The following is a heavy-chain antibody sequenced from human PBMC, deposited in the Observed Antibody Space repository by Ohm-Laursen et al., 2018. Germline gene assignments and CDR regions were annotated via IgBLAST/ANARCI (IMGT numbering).Heavy chain of an antibody. V-gene: IGHV3-23*01. CDR2: ISGSGGST. CDR3: ARPLPPRGTTRPSSLWAVAKPIYYYYGMDL. D-gene: IGHD1-26*01. J-gene: IGHJ6*02. CDR1: GFTFNTYA. Sequence: SLRLSCSASGFTFNTYAMSWVRQAPGKGLEWVSVISGSGGSTYYADSVKGRFTISRDNSKNTLYLQMNSLRAEDTAEYYCARPLPPRGTTRPSSLWAVAKPIYYYYGMDLWGQGTTVTVSS.